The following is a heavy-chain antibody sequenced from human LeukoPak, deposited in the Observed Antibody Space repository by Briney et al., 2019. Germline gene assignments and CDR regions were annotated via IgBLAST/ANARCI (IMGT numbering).Heavy chain of an antibody. D-gene: IGHD3-22*01. V-gene: IGHV5-51*01. CDR3: ARGPMYYYDSSGPAEKYFDY. CDR1: GYSSTSYW. J-gene: IGHJ4*02. CDR2: IYPGDSDT. Sequence: GESLKISCKGSGYSSTSYWIGWVRQMPGKGLEWMGIIYPGDSDTRYSPSFQGQVTISADKSISTAYLQWSSLKASDTAMYYCARGPMYYYDSSGPAEKYFDYWGQGTLVTVSS.